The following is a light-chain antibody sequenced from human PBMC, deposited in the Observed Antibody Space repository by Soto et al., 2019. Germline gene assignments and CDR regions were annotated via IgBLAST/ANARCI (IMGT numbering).Light chain of an antibody. Sequence: EIVMTQSPSSLSVSPGERATLSCRASQSVTANLAWYQQKPGQAPRLLIYNGVTRATGIPASFTGSGSGREYTLTINILQSEDVAMYYCQQYNTWPPFTFGPGTKVELK. CDR3: QQYNTWPPFT. V-gene: IGKV3-15*01. CDR2: NGV. CDR1: QSVTAN. J-gene: IGKJ3*01.